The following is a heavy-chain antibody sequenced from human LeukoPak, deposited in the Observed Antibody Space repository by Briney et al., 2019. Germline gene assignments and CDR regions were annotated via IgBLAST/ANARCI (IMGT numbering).Heavy chain of an antibody. CDR3: ARGVEPLAANTLAY. J-gene: IGHJ4*02. D-gene: IGHD1-14*01. V-gene: IGHV3-53*01. CDR1: GFTVITND. CDR2: LYSDGIT. Sequence: GGSLRLSCAASGFTVITNDMTWVRQAPGKGLEWFSVLYSDGITKYADSVQGRFTISRDNSKNTLYLEMNSLSPDDTAVYYCARGVEPLAANTLAYWGQGTLVTVSS.